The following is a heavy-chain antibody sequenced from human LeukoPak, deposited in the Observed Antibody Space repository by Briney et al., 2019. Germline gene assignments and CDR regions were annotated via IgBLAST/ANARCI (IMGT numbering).Heavy chain of an antibody. Sequence: PGRSLRLSCAASGFTFSSYGMHWVRQAPGKGLEWVAVISYDGSKKYYADSVKGRFTISRDNSKNTLNLQMNSLRAEDTAVYYCAKDIVGAPQYYLDSWGQGTLVTVSS. CDR1: GFTFSSYG. V-gene: IGHV3-30*18. D-gene: IGHD1-26*01. CDR3: AKDIVGAPQYYLDS. CDR2: ISYDGSKK. J-gene: IGHJ4*02.